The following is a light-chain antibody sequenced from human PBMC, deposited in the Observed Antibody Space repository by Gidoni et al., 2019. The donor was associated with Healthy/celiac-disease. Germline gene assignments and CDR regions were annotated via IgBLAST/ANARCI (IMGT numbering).Light chain of an antibody. CDR1: SSDVGSYNL. Sequence: QSALTQPASVSGSPGQPITISCTGTSSDVGSYNLVSWYQQHPGKAPKLMIYEVSKRPSGVSNRFSGSKSGNTASLTISGLQAEDEADYYCCSYAGSSTRWVFGGGTKLTVL. J-gene: IGLJ3*02. CDR3: CSYAGSSTRWV. V-gene: IGLV2-23*02. CDR2: EVS.